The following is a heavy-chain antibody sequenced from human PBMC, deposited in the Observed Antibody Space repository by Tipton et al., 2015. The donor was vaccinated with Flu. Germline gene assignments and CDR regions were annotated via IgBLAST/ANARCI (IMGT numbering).Heavy chain of an antibody. V-gene: IGHV5-51*01. Sequence: QLVQSGAEVKKPGESLKISCPGSGYRFSTYWIDWVRQMPGRGLEWMGTIYPGDSDTRYSPSFQGQVSISVDKSINTAYLQWSSLKASDTAVYYCVRHRITIFGVGRGWFDPWGQGTLLTVSP. CDR1: GYRFSTYW. J-gene: IGHJ5*02. CDR2: IYPGDSDT. CDR3: VRHRITIFGVGRGWFDP. D-gene: IGHD3-3*01.